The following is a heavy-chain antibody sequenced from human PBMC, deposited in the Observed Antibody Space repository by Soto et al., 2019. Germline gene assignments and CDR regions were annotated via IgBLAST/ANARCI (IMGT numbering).Heavy chain of an antibody. CDR2: IYWDDDK. CDR1: GFSVSTSGVG. V-gene: IGHV2-5*02. D-gene: IGHD6-19*01. J-gene: IGHJ5*02. Sequence: QITLKESGPTLVEPTKTLTLTCTFSGFSVSTSGVGVGWIRQPPGKALEWLAFIYWDDDKRYSPSLKSRLTITKDTSKNQVVLTMTNMDPVDTATYYCAHRQEFHSDWNGCWFGPWGQGTLVTVSS. CDR3: AHRQEFHSDWNGCWFGP.